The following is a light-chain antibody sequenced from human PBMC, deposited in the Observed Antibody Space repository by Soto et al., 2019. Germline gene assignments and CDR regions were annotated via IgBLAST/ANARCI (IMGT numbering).Light chain of an antibody. CDR1: QSLFHSSHNKHY. V-gene: IGKV4-1*01. Sequence: DILMTQSPDSLSVSLGERATINCRSRQSLFHSSHNKHYLVWYQQKPGQPPKLLISCASTRESGVPDRFSGSGSGTYFTLTLSSLQAEDVAVYYGHEYYSTRSLTFGGGTKVESK. J-gene: IGKJ4*01. CDR3: HEYYSTRSLT. CDR2: CAS.